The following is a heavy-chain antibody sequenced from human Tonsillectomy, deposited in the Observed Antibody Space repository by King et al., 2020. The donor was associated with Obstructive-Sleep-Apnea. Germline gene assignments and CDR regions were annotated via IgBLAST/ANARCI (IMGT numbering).Heavy chain of an antibody. Sequence: VQLVESGGGVVQPGRSLRLSCSASGFTFSTYSMHWVRQTPGKGLEWGAIISFDGSDKYYGDSVKGRFAISRDNSKNTVYLQMNSLRPEDTAVYHCAKSSNGWMRVDWFDPWGQGTLVTVAS. CDR3: AKSSNGWMRVDWFDP. CDR2: ISFDGSDK. CDR1: GFTFSTYS. J-gene: IGHJ5*02. D-gene: IGHD6-19*01. V-gene: IGHV3-30*09.